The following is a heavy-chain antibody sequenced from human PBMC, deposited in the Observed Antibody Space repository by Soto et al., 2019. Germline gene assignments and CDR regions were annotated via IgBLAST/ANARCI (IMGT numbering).Heavy chain of an antibody. CDR1: GFTFSSYA. J-gene: IGHJ4*02. Sequence: EVQLLESGGGLVQPGGSLRLSCAASGFTFSSYAMSWVRQAPGKGLEWVSAISGSGGSTYYADSVKGRFTISRDNSKNTLYLQMNSLRAEDTAVYYCAKDRLPGRYGDYAAIDYWGQGTLVTVSS. CDR2: ISGSGGST. V-gene: IGHV3-23*01. D-gene: IGHD4-17*01. CDR3: AKDRLPGRYGDYAAIDY.